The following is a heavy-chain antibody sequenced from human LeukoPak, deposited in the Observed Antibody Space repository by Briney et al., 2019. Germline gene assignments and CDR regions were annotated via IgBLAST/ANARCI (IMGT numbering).Heavy chain of an antibody. CDR2: ISDSGGTT. V-gene: IGHV3-23*01. Sequence: PGGSLRLSCEASGFTFNSYGMNWVRQAPGKGLEWVSGISDSGGTTYYADYVKGRFTISRDNSKNTLYLQMNSLRAEDTAVYYCAKLSEPDWGQGTLVTVSS. CDR1: GFTFNSYG. D-gene: IGHD1-26*01. CDR3: AKLSEPD. J-gene: IGHJ4*02.